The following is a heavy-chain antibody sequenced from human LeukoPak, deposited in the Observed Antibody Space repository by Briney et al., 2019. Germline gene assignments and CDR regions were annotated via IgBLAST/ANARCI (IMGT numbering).Heavy chain of an antibody. J-gene: IGHJ1*01. CDR2: ISSSVTTI. CDR1: GFSLSDYA. V-gene: IGHV3-11*04. Sequence: GGSLRLSCAASGFSLSDYAMSWIRQAPGKGLGWGSYISSSVTTIVHADSVKGRFTISRDSAKNSLYLQMNSLRPEDMAVYYCARVDSGSACASWGQGILVTVSS. CDR3: ARVDSGSACAS. D-gene: IGHD6-19*01.